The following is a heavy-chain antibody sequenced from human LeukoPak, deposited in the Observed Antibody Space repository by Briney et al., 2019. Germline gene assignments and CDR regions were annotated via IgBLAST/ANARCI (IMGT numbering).Heavy chain of an antibody. V-gene: IGHV4-59*08. J-gene: IGHJ3*02. Sequence: PSETLSLTCAVYGGSFSGYYWSWIRQPPGKGLEWIGYIYYSGSTNYNPSLKSRVTISVDTSKNQFSLKLSSVTAADTAVYYCARHRRDGYTSNAFDIWGQGTMVTVSS. CDR1: GGSFSGYY. CDR2: IYYSGST. D-gene: IGHD5-24*01. CDR3: ARHRRDGYTSNAFDI.